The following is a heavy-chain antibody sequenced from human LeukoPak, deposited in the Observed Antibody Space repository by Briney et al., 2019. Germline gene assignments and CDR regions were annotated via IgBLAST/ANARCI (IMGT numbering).Heavy chain of an antibody. D-gene: IGHD3-16*01. J-gene: IGHJ3*01. CDR2: IYYSGST. CDR1: GGSISSYY. V-gene: IGHV4-59*12. Sequence: SETLSLTCTISGGSISSYYWSWIRQPPGKGLEWIGYIYYSGSTNYNPSLKSRVTISVDTSKNQFSLKLSSVTPEDTAVYYCAGGAFGHAFDVWGQGTMVTVS. CDR3: AGGAFGHAFDV.